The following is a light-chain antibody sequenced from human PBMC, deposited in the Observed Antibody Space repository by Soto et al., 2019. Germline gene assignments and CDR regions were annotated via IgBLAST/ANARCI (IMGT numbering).Light chain of an antibody. V-gene: IGKV1-27*01. CDR2: ASS. Sequence: DIQMTQSPSSLSASVGDRVTITCRASQGINNYLAWYQQKPGKVPKLLIYASSTLQSGVPSRFSGSGAGTDFTLTNSSQQPEDVATYTCQKYNSAPWTFGQGTKVDIK. J-gene: IGKJ1*01. CDR3: QKYNSAPWT. CDR1: QGINNY.